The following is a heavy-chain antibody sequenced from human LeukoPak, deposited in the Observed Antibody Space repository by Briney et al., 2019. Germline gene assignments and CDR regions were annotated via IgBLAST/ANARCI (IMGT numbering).Heavy chain of an antibody. Sequence: GGSLRLSCTASGFTLSGYTMIWVRQAPGKGLEWVSSISSSSNYIYYADSVKSRFTISRDNAKNSLYLQMNSLRAEDTAVYYCARVLWYYDNSGGDAFDLWGQGTMVTVSS. D-gene: IGHD3-22*01. J-gene: IGHJ3*01. V-gene: IGHV3-21*01. CDR3: ARVLWYYDNSGGDAFDL. CDR2: ISSSSNYI. CDR1: GFTLSGYT.